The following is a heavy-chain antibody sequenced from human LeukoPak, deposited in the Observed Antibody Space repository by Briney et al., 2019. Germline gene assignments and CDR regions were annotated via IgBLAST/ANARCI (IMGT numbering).Heavy chain of an antibody. J-gene: IGHJ4*02. CDR1: GFTFSDYY. CDR3: AKENPLDHYEMLYYFDC. V-gene: IGHV3-23*01. D-gene: IGHD4-17*01. Sequence: RGSPRLSCAASGFTFSDYYMTWVCQAPGKGPEWLSGIRGSGGDTYYADSVKGRFTISRDNSRNTLYLKMNSLRAEDTAVYYCAKENPLDHYEMLYYFDCWGLGILVTVSS. CDR2: IRGSGGDT.